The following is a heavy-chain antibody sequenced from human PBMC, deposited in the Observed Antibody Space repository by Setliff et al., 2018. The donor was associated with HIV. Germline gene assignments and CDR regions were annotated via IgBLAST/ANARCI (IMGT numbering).Heavy chain of an antibody. CDR1: GYTFTSYA. J-gene: IGHJ6*03. D-gene: IGHD5-18*01. V-gene: IGHV1-3*01. CDR3: ARDGGDTAMVSYYYYYYMDV. Sequence: ASVKVSCKASGYTFTSYAMHWVRQAPGQRLEWMGWINAGNGNTKYSQKFQGRVIITRDTSASTAYMELSSLRSEDTAVYYCARDGGDTAMVSYYYYYYMDVWGKGTTVTVS. CDR2: INAGNGNT.